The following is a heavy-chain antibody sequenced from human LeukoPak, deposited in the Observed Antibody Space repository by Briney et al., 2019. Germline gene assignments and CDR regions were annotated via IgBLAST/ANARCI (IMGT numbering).Heavy chain of an antibody. Sequence: GGSLRLSCAASGFTFSSYAMSWVRQAPGKGLEWVSAISGSGGSTYYADSVKGRFTISRDNSKNTLYLQMNSLRAEDTAVYYCAKDYYDSSGYYGCKDYWGQGTLVTVSS. CDR2: ISGSGGST. D-gene: IGHD3-22*01. CDR1: GFTFSSYA. V-gene: IGHV3-23*01. J-gene: IGHJ4*02. CDR3: AKDYYDSSGYYGCKDY.